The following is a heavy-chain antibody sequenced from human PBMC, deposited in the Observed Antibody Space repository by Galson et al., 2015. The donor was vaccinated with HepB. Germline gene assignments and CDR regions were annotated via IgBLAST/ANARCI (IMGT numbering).Heavy chain of an antibody. J-gene: IGHJ4*02. D-gene: IGHD4-23*01. V-gene: IGHV1-69*04. CDR1: GGSFSNNA. CDR3: ARDDDNSGGNPRWGY. CDR2: FLPILHVS. Sequence: SVKVSCKASGGSFSNNAINWVRQAPGQGLEWMGTFLPILHVSNYAQNFQGRVTITADRSSTTAYMELSSLTSDDTAVYYCARDDDNSGGNPRWGYWGQGTRVTVSS.